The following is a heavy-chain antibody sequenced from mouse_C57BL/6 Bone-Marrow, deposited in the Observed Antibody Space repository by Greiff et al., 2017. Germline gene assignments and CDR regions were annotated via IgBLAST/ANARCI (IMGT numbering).Heavy chain of an antibody. CDR1: GYTFTSYW. J-gene: IGHJ3*01. CDR2: IHPNSGST. Sequence: QVQLQQPGAELVKPGASVKLSCKASGYTFTSYWMHWVKQRPGQGLEWIGMIHPNSGSTNYNEKFKSKATLTVDKSSSTAYMQLSSLTSEDSAVYFCARSAIYYYGSSPAWFAYWGQGTLVTVSA. D-gene: IGHD1-1*01. CDR3: ARSAIYYYGSSPAWFAY. V-gene: IGHV1-64*01.